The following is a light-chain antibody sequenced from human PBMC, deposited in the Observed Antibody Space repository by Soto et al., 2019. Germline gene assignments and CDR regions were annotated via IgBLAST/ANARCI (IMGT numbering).Light chain of an antibody. J-gene: IGKJ4*01. CDR3: QQYGSSPLT. Sequence: EIVLTQSPGTLSLSPGARATLSCRASQSVSSNYLAWYQQKPDQAPRLLIYGASSRATGIPDRFSGSGSGTDFTLTISRLEPEDFAVYYCQQYGSSPLTFGGGAKVEIK. CDR2: GAS. V-gene: IGKV3-20*01. CDR1: QSVSSNY.